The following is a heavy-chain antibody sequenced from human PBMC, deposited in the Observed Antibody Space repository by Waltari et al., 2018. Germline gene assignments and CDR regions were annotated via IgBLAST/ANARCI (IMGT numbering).Heavy chain of an antibody. D-gene: IGHD1-1*01. CDR1: GYTLPAPS. J-gene: IGHJ3*02. CDR3: ATLSTANDVFDI. CDR2: FDPEDDET. V-gene: IGHV1-24*01. Sequence: QVQVVTSGAEAKKPGASVRVSCKVSGYTLPAPSIHRVRQAPGKGLEWMGGFDPEDDETIYAQKFQGRVTMTEDTSRDTAYMELSSLKSEDTAMYYCATLSTANDVFDIWGQGTLVTVSS.